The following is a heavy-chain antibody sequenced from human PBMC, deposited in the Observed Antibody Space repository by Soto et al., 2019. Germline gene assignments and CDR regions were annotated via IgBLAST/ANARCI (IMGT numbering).Heavy chain of an antibody. CDR2: ISGSGGST. J-gene: IGHJ4*02. D-gene: IGHD3-9*01. Sequence: EVQLLESGGGLVQPGGSLRLSCAASGFTFSSYAMSWVRQAPGKGLEWVSAISGSGGSTYYADSVKGRFTITRDNSKNTLYLQMNSLRAEDTEVYYCAKELSQTGYYGGFDYWGQGTLVNVSS. V-gene: IGHV3-23*01. CDR3: AKELSQTGYYGGFDY. CDR1: GFTFSSYA.